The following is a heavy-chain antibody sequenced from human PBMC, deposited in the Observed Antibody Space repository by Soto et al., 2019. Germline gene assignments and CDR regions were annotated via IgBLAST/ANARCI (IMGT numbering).Heavy chain of an antibody. D-gene: IGHD6-13*01. CDR1: GFTLSSYN. J-gene: IGHJ6*02. Sequence: EVQLVESGVGLVQPGGSLRLSCAASGFTLSSYNMNWVRQAPGKGLEWVSYISGSSDTIYYADSVKGRFTISRDNAKNSLYLQMDSLRDEDTAVYYCARDHGGSTWFVGIYYYFGVDVWGQGTTVTVPS. CDR2: ISGSSDTI. CDR3: ARDHGGSTWFVGIYYYFGVDV. V-gene: IGHV3-48*02.